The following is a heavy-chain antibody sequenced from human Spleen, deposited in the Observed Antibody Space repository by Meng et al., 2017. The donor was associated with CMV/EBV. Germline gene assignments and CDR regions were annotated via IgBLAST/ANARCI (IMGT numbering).Heavy chain of an antibody. CDR2: IRAYNGPT. Sequence: KASGYTFTSSRLIVLRQAPGHSLPVLGLIRAYNGPTPSPPTLHGTVTMTTDTSTSTAYMELRSLRSDDTAVYYCARESSQGYSSGGDYWGQGTLVTVSS. CDR1: GYTFTSSR. J-gene: IGHJ4*02. V-gene: IGHV1-18*01. CDR3: ARESSQGYSSGGDY. D-gene: IGHD6-19*01.